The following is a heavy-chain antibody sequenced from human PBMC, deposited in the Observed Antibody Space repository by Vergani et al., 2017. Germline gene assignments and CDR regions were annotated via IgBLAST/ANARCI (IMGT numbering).Heavy chain of an antibody. V-gene: IGHV4-31*03. CDR2: NYYSGST. CDR1: GGSISSGGYY. Sequence: QVQLQESGPGLVKPSQTLSLTCPVSGGSISSGGYYWSWIRQHPGKGLEWIGYNYYSGSTYSNPSPKSRVTISVDTSKNQFSLKLSSVTAAATAVYYCASLGYCSGGGCYYPFDYWGQGTLVTVSS. CDR3: ASLGYCSGGGCYYPFDY. J-gene: IGHJ4*02. D-gene: IGHD2-15*01.